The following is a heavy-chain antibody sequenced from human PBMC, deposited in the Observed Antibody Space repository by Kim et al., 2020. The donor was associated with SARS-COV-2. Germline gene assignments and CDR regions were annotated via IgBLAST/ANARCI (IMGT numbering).Heavy chain of an antibody. Sequence: SVKVSCKASGGTFSSYAISWVRQAPGQGLEWMGGIIPIFGTANYAQKFQGRVTITADESTSTAYMELSSLRSEDTAVYYCARDSWARGLGDYDYYYGMDVWGQGTTVTVSS. CDR1: GGTFSSYA. CDR3: ARDSWARGLGDYDYYYGMDV. J-gene: IGHJ6*02. V-gene: IGHV1-69*13. CDR2: IIPIFGTA. D-gene: IGHD4-17*01.